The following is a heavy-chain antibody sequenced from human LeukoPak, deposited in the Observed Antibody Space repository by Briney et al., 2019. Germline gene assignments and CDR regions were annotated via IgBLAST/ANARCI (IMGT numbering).Heavy chain of an antibody. J-gene: IGHJ4*02. CDR2: ISSSGGST. CDR3: AKESMITFGGVTVYFDY. CDR1: GFASSSYA. V-gene: IGHV3-23*01. D-gene: IGHD3-16*02. Sequence: GSPRLSCAASGFASSSYATSWVRQAPGKGLEWVSAISSSGGSTYYADSVKGRFTISRDNSKNTLYLQMNSLRAEDTAVYYCAKESMITFGGVTVYFDYWGQRTLWSLSP.